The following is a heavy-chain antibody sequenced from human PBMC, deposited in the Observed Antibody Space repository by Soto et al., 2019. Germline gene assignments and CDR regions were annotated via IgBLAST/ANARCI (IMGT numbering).Heavy chain of an antibody. CDR1: GSSVSSSNW. CDR2: IYHSGST. J-gene: IGHJ5*02. D-gene: IGHD3-22*01. Sequence: SETLSLTCIVSGSSVSSSNWWSWVRQPPGKGLEWIGEIYHSGSTTYNPSLKSRATISVDKSENQFSLRLKSVTAADTAVYYCASVGSDYDNSGYYLPWGPGTLVTVSS. CDR3: ASVGSDYDNSGYYLP. V-gene: IGHV4-4*02.